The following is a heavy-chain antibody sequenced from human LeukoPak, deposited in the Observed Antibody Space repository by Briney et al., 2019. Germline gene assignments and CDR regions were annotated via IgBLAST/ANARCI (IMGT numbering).Heavy chain of an antibody. Sequence: GGSLRLSCAASGFIFSSDWMSWVRQPPGKGLEWVANIKEDGSEKDYVDSVKGRFIISRDNAKMSLYLQMNNLRAEDTAVYYCARGPAWGQGTLVTVSP. CDR1: GFIFSSDW. V-gene: IGHV3-7*01. CDR2: IKEDGSEK. J-gene: IGHJ5*02. CDR3: ARGPA.